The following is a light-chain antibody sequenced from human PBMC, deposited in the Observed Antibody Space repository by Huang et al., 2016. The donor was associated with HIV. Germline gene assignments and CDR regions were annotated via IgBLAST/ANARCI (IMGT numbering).Light chain of an antibody. CDR1: QSLFFSSNKRSY. CDR2: WAS. CDR3: QQYYHNPLT. J-gene: IGKJ4*01. V-gene: IGKV4-1*01. Sequence: DIVMTQSPDSLTVSLGDRATINCRSSQSLFFSSNKRSYLAWYQKKPGQPPKLVISWASARESGVPDRFSGSGSETHFTLTINSLQAEDVAVYYCQQYYHNPLTFGGGTKVEI.